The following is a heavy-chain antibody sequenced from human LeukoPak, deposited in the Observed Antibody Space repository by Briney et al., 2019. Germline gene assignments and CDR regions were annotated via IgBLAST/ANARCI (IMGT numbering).Heavy chain of an antibody. V-gene: IGHV1-69*13. D-gene: IGHD6-19*01. CDR1: GGTFSSYA. CDR3: AASSGWYLFAYYYYGMDV. CDR2: IIPIFGTA. Sequence: SVKVSCKASGGTFSSYAISWVRQAPGQGLEWMGGIIPIFGTANYAQKFQGRVTITADESTSTAYMELSSLRSEDTAVYYCAASSGWYLFAYYYYGMDVWGQGTTVTVSS. J-gene: IGHJ6*02.